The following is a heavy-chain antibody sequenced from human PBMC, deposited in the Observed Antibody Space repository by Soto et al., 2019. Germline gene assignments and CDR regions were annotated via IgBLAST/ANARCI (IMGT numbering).Heavy chain of an antibody. V-gene: IGHV4-34*01. Sequence: QVQLQQWGAGLLKPSETLSLTCAVYGGSFSGYYWSWIRQPPGKGLEWIGEINHSGSTNYNPSLKSRVTISVDTSKNQLSLKLSSVTAADTAVYYCARGAPFIIKGAFDIWGQGTMVTVSS. CDR2: INHSGST. D-gene: IGHD3-10*01. CDR3: ARGAPFIIKGAFDI. J-gene: IGHJ3*02. CDR1: GGSFSGYY.